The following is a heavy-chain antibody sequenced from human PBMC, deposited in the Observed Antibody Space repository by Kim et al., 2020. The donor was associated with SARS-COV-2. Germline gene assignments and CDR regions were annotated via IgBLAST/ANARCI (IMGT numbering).Heavy chain of an antibody. D-gene: IGHD2-2*01. Sequence: SVKGRFTISRDNSKNTLYVKMNSLRAEDTAVYYCVKVPRFCSGTSCLNFDYWGQGALVRVSS. J-gene: IGHJ4*02. V-gene: IGHV3-23*01. CDR3: VKVPRFCSGTSCLNFDY.